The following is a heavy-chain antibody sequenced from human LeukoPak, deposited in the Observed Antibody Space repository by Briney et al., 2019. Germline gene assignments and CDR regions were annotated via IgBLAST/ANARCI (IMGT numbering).Heavy chain of an antibody. Sequence: ASVKVSCKASGYTFTSYFMHWVRQAPGQGLEWMGIINPSGGSTTYAQKFQGRVIVSRDTSTSRVYMELYSLRSEGTAVYYCARGGRDYGDFLAGRWGQGTLVTVSS. CDR1: GYTFTSYF. CDR2: INPSGGST. CDR3: ARGGRDYGDFLAGR. V-gene: IGHV1-46*01. J-gene: IGHJ4*02. D-gene: IGHD4-17*01.